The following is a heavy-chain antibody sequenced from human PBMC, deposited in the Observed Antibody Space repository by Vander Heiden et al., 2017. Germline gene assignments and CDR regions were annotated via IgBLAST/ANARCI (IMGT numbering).Heavy chain of an antibody. J-gene: IGHJ3*02. CDR2: ISSSGSTI. Sequence: QVQLVESGGGLVKPGGSLRLSCAASGFTFSAYYMRWFRQGPGEGLELVSYISSSGSTIFYAGSVKGRFTISRDNAKNSLYLQMNSLRAEDTAVYYCARGKYRYGGAYGHSQGAFDIWGQGTMVTVSS. V-gene: IGHV3-11*01. D-gene: IGHD4-17*01. CDR3: ARGKYRYGGAYGHSQGAFDI. CDR1: GFTFSAYY.